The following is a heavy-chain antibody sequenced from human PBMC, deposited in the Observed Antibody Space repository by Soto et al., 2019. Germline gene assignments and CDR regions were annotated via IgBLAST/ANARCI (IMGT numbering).Heavy chain of an antibody. V-gene: IGHV4-39*01. CDR1: GGSISSSSYY. J-gene: IGHJ6*02. CDR2: IYYSGST. Sequence: QLQLQESGPGLVKPSETLSLTCTVSGGSISSSSYYWGWIRQPPGKGLEWIGSIYYSGSTYYNPSLKSRVTISVDTSKNQFSLKLSPVTAADTAVYYCARPFGYSSSWQGMDVWGQGTTVTVSS. D-gene: IGHD6-13*01. CDR3: ARPFGYSSSWQGMDV.